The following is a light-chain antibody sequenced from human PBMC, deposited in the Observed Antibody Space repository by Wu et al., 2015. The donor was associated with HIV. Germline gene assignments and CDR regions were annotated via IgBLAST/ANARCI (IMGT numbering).Light chain of an antibody. V-gene: IGKV3-11*01. CDR2: DAS. CDR3: QQRINWPFT. J-gene: IGKJ3*01. Sequence: ETVLTQSPATLSLSPGERATLSCRASQSVSSYLAWYQQKPGQAPRLLIYDASNRATGIPARFSGSGSGTDFTLTISSLEPEDFAVYYCQQRINWPFTFGPGTKVDIK. CDR1: QSVSSY.